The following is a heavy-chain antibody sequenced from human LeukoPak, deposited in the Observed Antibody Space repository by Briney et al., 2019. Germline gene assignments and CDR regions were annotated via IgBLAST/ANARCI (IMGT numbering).Heavy chain of an antibody. Sequence: GGSLRLSCAASGFTFSNYEMNWVRQAPGKGLEWVSYISSSGSTIYYADSVKGRFTISRDNAKNSLYLQMNSLRAEDTAVYYCANLDRYGMDVWGQGTTVTVSS. CDR3: ANLDRYGMDV. D-gene: IGHD2-2*03. J-gene: IGHJ6*02. V-gene: IGHV3-48*03. CDR2: ISSSGSTI. CDR1: GFTFSNYE.